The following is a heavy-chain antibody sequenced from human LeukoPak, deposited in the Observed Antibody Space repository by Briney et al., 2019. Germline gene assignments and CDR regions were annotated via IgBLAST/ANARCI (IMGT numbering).Heavy chain of an antibody. CDR3: ARATSTSGPTFDY. CDR2: INTDSSTI. D-gene: IGHD6-19*01. CDR1: GFTFSTYR. Sequence: GGSLRLSCAASGFTFSTYRMNWVRQAPGKGLEWLSYINTDSSTIYYTDSLKGRFTISRDNAKNSLYLQMNSLRDEDTAVYYCARATSTSGPTFDYWGQGTLVTFSS. J-gene: IGHJ4*02. V-gene: IGHV3-48*02.